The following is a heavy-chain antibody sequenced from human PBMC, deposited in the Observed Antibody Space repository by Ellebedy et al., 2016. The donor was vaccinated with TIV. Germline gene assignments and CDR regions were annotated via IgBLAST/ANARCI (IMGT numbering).Heavy chain of an antibody. J-gene: IGHJ3*02. V-gene: IGHV3-7*04. CDR1: GFTFSSYW. CDR2: IKQDGSEK. D-gene: IGHD5-24*01. CDR3: ARGWLQAAFDI. Sequence: GGSLRLXCAASGFTFSSYWMSWVRQAPGKGLEWVANIKQDGSEKYYVDSVKGRFTISRDNAKNSLYLQMNSLRAEDTAVYYCARGWLQAAFDIWGQGTMVTVSS.